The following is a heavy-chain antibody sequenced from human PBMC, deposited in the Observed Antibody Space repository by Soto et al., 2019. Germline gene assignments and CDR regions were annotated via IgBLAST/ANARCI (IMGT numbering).Heavy chain of an antibody. CDR2: ISSSSSTI. D-gene: IGHD1-1*01. V-gene: IGHV3-48*02. Sequence: PGGSLRLSCAASGFTFSRYSVNWVRQAPGKGLEWVPYISSSSSTIYYADSVKGRFTISRDNAKNSLYLQMNSLRDEDTAVYYCARTGLYYYYGMDVWGKGTTVTVSS. J-gene: IGHJ6*04. CDR1: GFTFSRYS. CDR3: ARTGLYYYYGMDV.